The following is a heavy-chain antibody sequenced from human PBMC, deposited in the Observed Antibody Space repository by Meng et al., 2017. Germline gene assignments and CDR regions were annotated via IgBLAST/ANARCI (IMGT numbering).Heavy chain of an antibody. CDR2: IITIFGTA. D-gene: IGHD2-15*01. V-gene: IGHV1-69*13. J-gene: IGHJ4*01. CDR3: ARAIYCSGGSCYGVFDY. Sequence: SVKVSCKASGGTFSSYAISWVRQAPGQGLEWMGGIITIFGTANYAQKFQGRVTITADESTSTAYMELSSLRSEDTAVYYCARAIYCSGGSCYGVFDYWGQGKLVNGAS. CDR1: GGTFSSYA.